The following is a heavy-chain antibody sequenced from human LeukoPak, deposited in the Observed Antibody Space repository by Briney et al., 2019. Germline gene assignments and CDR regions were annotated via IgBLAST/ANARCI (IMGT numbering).Heavy chain of an antibody. CDR1: GYSFTSYW. D-gene: IGHD6-13*01. J-gene: IGHJ4*02. CDR2: IYPGDSDT. V-gene: IGHV5-51*01. CDR3: VRSGYSSSWYQGDY. Sequence: GESLKISCKGSGYSFTSYWIGWVRQLPGKGLEWMGIIYPGDSDTRYSPSFQGQVTLSADKSISTAYLQWSSLKASDTAMYYCVRSGYSSSWYQGDYWGQGTLVTVSS.